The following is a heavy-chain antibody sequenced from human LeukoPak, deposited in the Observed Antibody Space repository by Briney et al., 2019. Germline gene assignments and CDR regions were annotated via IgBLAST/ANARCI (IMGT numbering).Heavy chain of an antibody. CDR3: AEGTTVTTAFDY. CDR1: GGSFSGYY. Sequence: SETLSLTCAVYGGSFSGYYWSWIRQPPGKELEWIGEINHSGSTNYNPSLKSRVTISVDTSKNQFSLKLSSVTAADTAVYYCAEGTTVTTAFDYWGQGTLVTVSS. CDR2: INHSGST. V-gene: IGHV4-34*01. D-gene: IGHD4-17*01. J-gene: IGHJ4*02.